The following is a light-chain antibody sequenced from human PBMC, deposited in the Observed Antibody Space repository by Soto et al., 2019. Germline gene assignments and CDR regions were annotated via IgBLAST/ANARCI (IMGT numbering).Light chain of an antibody. CDR2: DAS. CDR1: QSVSSY. J-gene: IGKJ4*01. CDR3: QQRSNWPLT. V-gene: IGKV3-11*01. Sequence: EIVLTQSPATLSLSPGKRATLSCRASQSVSSYLVWYQQKPGQAPRLLIYDASNRATGIPARFSGSVSGTDFTLTISTLEAEDCAVYYCQQRSNWPLTFGGGTKVEI.